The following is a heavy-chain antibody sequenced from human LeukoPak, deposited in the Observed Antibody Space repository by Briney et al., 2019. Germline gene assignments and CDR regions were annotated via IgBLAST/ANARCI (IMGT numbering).Heavy chain of an antibody. Sequence: ASVNVSFKASGYTFTGYYMHWVRQAPGQGLEWMGWINPNSGGTNYAQKFQGRVTMTSDTSISTAYMELSRLRSDDTAVYYCAAPTRLSHDAFDIWGQGTMVTVSS. CDR3: AAPTRLSHDAFDI. CDR2: INPNSGGT. CDR1: GYTFTGYY. V-gene: IGHV1-2*02. J-gene: IGHJ3*02.